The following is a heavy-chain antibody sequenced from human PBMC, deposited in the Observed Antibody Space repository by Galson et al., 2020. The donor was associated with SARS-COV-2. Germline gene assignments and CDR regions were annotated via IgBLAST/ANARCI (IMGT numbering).Heavy chain of an antibody. D-gene: IGHD2-21*02. CDR1: GGSISSSFW. V-gene: IGHV4-4*02. J-gene: IGHJ4*02. CDR3: ARDYGGYSHFFDF. Sequence: SETLSLTCAVSGGSISSSFWWTWVRQPPGKGLEWIGEIYHSGNTHYNPSLPSRVSISVDTSKNQFSLKLTSVTAADTAVYYCARDYGGYSHFFDFWGQGTLVTVSS. CDR2: IYHSGNT.